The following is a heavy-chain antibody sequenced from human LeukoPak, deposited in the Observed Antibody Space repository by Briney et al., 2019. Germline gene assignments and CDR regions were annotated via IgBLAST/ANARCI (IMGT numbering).Heavy chain of an antibody. J-gene: IGHJ4*02. CDR1: GFSFSSYA. V-gene: IGHV3-23*01. CDR2: INASGGST. D-gene: IGHD6-13*01. CDR3: AKDDKGHISSWFFFDS. Sequence: GGSLRLSCKASGFSFSSYAMNWVRQAPGQGLEWLSVINASGGSTDDADSVKGRFTISRDDSKDTLYLQMHVLRPEDTAIYYCAKDDKGHISSWFFFDSWGRGTQVTVSS.